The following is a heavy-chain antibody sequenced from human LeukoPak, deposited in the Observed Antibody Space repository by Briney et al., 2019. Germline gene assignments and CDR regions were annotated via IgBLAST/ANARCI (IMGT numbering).Heavy chain of an antibody. D-gene: IGHD6-13*01. Sequence: GESLQISCKGSGYSFTSYWIGWVRQMPGKGLEWMGIIYPGDSDTRYSPSFQGQVTISADKSISTAYLQWSSLKASDTAMYYCASTVSSSWGFDAFDIWGQGTMVTVSS. CDR2: IYPGDSDT. J-gene: IGHJ3*02. CDR1: GYSFTSYW. CDR3: ASTVSSSWGFDAFDI. V-gene: IGHV5-51*01.